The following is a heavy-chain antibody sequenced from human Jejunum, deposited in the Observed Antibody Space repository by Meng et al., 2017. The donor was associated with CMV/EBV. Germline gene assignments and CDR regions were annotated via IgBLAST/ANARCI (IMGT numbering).Heavy chain of an antibody. J-gene: IGHJ6*02. V-gene: IGHV1-2*02. D-gene: IGHD1-26*01. Sequence: TFTSYYIHWVRPAPGQGLEWMGWINPNSGGTNYAQKFQGRVSMTSDTSVSTAYMELTSLISDDTAIYYCAALVGGTILDFSYGLDVWGQGTTVTVSS. CDR3: AALVGGTILDFSYGLDV. CDR1: TFTSYY. CDR2: INPNSGGT.